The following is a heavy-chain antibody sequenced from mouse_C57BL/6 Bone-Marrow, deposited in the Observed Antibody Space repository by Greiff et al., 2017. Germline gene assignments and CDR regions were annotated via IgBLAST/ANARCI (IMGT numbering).Heavy chain of an antibody. V-gene: IGHV3-6*01. Sequence: DVQLQESGPGLVKPSQSLSLTCSVTGYSITSGYYWNWIRQFPGNKLEWMGYISYDGSNNYNPSLKNRISITRDTSKNQFFLKLNSVTTEDTATYYCARGDGNYPYWYFDVWGTGTTVTVSS. CDR2: ISYDGSN. J-gene: IGHJ1*03. D-gene: IGHD2-1*01. CDR3: ARGDGNYPYWYFDV. CDR1: GYSITSGYY.